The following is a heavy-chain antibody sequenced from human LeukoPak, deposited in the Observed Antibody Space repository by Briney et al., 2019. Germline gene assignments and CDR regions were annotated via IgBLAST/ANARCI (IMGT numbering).Heavy chain of an antibody. D-gene: IGHD2-2*01. CDR3: ARVAIVVVPAAIHYYYYMDV. V-gene: IGHV1-3*01. Sequence: ASVKVSCKASGYTFTSYAMHWARQAPGQRLEWMGWINAGNGNTKYSQKFQGRVTITRDTSASTAYMELSSLRSDDTAVYYCARVAIVVVPAAIHYYYYMDVWGKGTTVTVSS. CDR1: GYTFTSYA. CDR2: INAGNGNT. J-gene: IGHJ6*03.